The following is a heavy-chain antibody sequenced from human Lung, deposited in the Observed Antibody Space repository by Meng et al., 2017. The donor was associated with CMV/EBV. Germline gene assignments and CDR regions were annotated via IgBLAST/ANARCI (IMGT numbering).Heavy chain of an antibody. CDR1: GGSIISGDYS. D-gene: IGHD5-18*01. V-gene: IGHV4-30-4*08. Sequence: HVHLQKSGPVLGKHSQTCSLPCTVSGGSIISGDYSWSWIRQPPGKGLEWIGYIYYSGSNYYNPSLKSRVTISVDTSKNQFSLKLSSVTAADTAVYYCARALDTAMVTFDYWGQGTLVTVSS. CDR3: ARALDTAMVTFDY. CDR2: IYYSGSN. J-gene: IGHJ4*02.